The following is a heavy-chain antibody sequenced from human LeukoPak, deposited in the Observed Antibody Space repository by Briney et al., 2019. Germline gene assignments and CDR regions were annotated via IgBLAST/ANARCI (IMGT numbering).Heavy chain of an antibody. Sequence: PGESLKISCKGSGYSLTSYWIGWVRQMPGKGLEWMGIIYPGDSDTRYSPSFQGQVTISADKSISTAYLQWSSLKASDTAMYYCARYDSGSYYYYYYGMDVWGQGTTVTVSS. CDR2: IYPGDSDT. CDR1: GYSLTSYW. D-gene: IGHD3-10*01. J-gene: IGHJ6*02. V-gene: IGHV5-51*01. CDR3: ARYDSGSYYYYYYGMDV.